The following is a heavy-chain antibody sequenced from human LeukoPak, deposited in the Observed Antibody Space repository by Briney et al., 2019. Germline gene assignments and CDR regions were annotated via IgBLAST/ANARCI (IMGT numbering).Heavy chain of an antibody. CDR2: IWYDGGNK. CDR3: ARVGGVVTANALDY. Sequence: PGGSLRLSCAASGFTFSSYGMHWVRQAPGKGLEWVAVIWYDGGNKYYADSVKGRFTISRDNSKNTLYLQMNSLRAEDTAVYYCARVGGVVTANALDYWGQGTLVTVSS. V-gene: IGHV3-33*01. J-gene: IGHJ4*02. CDR1: GFTFSSYG. D-gene: IGHD2-21*02.